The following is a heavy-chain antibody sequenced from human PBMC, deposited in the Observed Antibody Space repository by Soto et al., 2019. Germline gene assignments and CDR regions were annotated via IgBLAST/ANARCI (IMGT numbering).Heavy chain of an antibody. CDR3: ARGSWDDVSGHYYMDV. D-gene: IGHD1-1*01. V-gene: IGHV6-1*01. Sequence: SQTLLLTCDISGDSVSSNRAGWNWIRQTPSRGLEWLGRTYYKSKWYYTYAASVKSRITVSPDTSKNQFSLQLTSVTPEDTAVYYCARGSWDDVSGHYYMDVWDKGTTVTVSS. CDR2: TYYKSKWYY. CDR1: GDSVSSNRAG. J-gene: IGHJ6*03.